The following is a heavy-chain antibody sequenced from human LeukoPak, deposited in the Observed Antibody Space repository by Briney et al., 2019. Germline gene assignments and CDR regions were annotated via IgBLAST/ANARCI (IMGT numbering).Heavy chain of an antibody. CDR2: INQGGSDK. CDR1: GFTFIVHW. J-gene: IGHJ4*02. V-gene: IGHV3-7*01. Sequence: GGSLRLSCAASGFTFIVHWMRWVRQAPGKGLEWVANINQGGSDKYYVDSVKGRFTISRDNANNLLYLQMNSVRGEDTAVYYCTRDRSRAEDDWGQGTLVTVSS. CDR3: TRDRSRAEDD. D-gene: IGHD1-14*01.